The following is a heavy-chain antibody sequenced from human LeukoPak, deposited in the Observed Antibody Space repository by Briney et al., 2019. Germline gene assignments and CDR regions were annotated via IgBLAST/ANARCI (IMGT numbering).Heavy chain of an antibody. CDR1: GGTFSSYA. J-gene: IGHJ6*04. D-gene: IGHD3-10*01. CDR3: ARAPRVRGVIHYYYGMDV. V-gene: IGHV1-69*06. Sequence: SVKVSCKASGGTFSSYAISWVRQAPGQGLEWMGGIIPIFGTANYPQKFQGRVTITADKSTSTAYMELSSLRSEDTAVYYCARAPRVRGVIHYYYGMDVWGKGTTVTVSS. CDR2: IIPIFGTA.